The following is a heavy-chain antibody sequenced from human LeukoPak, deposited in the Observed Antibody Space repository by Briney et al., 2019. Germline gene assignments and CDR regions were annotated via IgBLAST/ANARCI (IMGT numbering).Heavy chain of an antibody. Sequence: GGSLRLSWAASGFTVSSNYMSWVRQAPGKGLEWVSVIYSGGSTYYADSVKGRFTISRDNSKNTVYLQMDSLRAEDTAVYYCAREDGYNYWYYWGQGTLVTVSS. CDR1: GFTVSSNY. CDR3: AREDGYNYWYY. CDR2: IYSGGST. J-gene: IGHJ4*02. D-gene: IGHD5-24*01. V-gene: IGHV3-53*01.